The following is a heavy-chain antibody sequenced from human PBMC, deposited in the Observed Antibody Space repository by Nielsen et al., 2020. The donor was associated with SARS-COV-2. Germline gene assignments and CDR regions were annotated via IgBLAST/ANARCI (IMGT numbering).Heavy chain of an antibody. D-gene: IGHD3-10*01. V-gene: IGHV1-2*06. CDR1: GYTFTGYY. CDR2: INPNSGGT. Sequence: ASVKVSCKASGYTFTGYYMHWVRQAPGQGLEWMGRINPNSGGTNYAQKFQGGVTMTRDTSISTAYMELSRLRSDDTAVYYCARDLGPWGSGSNNWFDPWGQGTLVTVSS. CDR3: ARDLGPWGSGSNNWFDP. J-gene: IGHJ5*02.